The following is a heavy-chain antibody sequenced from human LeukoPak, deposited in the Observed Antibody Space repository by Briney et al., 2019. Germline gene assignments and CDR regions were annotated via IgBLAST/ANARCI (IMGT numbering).Heavy chain of an antibody. J-gene: IGHJ4*02. CDR2: IIPIFGTA. V-gene: IGHV1-69*13. D-gene: IGHD6-6*01. Sequence: SVKVSCKASGYTFTSYGISWVRQAPGQGLEWMGGIIPIFGTANYAQKFQGRVTFTADESTSTAYMELSSLRSEDTAVYYCARVLAARPFGPFDYWGQGTLVTVSS. CDR1: GYTFTSYG. CDR3: ARVLAARPFGPFDY.